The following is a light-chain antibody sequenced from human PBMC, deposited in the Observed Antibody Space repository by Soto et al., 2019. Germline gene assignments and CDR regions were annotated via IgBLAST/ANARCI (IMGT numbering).Light chain of an antibody. J-gene: IGKJ2*01. CDR1: QSVSSNY. Sequence: EIVLTQSPGTLSLSPGERATLSCRASQSVSSNYLAWYQQKPGQAPRLLIYGASSRATGIPDRFSGSGSGTDFNLTISRLEPEDFAVYYCQQYGSSPPYTFGQGTKLEIK. CDR3: QQYGSSPPYT. CDR2: GAS. V-gene: IGKV3-20*01.